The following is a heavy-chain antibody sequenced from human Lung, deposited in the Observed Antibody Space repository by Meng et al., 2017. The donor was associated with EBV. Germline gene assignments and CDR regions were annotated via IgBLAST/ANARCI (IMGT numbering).Heavy chain of an antibody. CDR3: ARDVVVPAALTVRIDY. CDR2: INGSNGKT. D-gene: IGHD2-2*01. Sequence: GQVGQAGAEGKKPGASVKVSFKSSGYTFTSYAIHWVRQAPGQRLEWMGWINGSNGKTKYSQTFQGRVTITRDTSASTAYMELSSLRSEDTAVYYCARDVVVPAALTVRIDYWGQGTLVTVSS. CDR1: GYTFTSYA. J-gene: IGHJ4*02. V-gene: IGHV1-3*01.